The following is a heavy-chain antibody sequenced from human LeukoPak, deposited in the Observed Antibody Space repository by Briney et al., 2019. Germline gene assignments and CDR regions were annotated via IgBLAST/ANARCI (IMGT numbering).Heavy chain of an antibody. CDR3: TQFNY. Sequence: PGGSLRLSCAASGFTFSGSPILWVRQASGEGLEWVGRIRSKADNYATAYAASVQGRCTISRDDSKNTAYLQLNSLKIEDTAVYYCTQFNYWGQGALVTVSS. CDR1: GFTFSGSP. D-gene: IGHD5-24*01. CDR2: IRSKADNYAT. V-gene: IGHV3-73*01. J-gene: IGHJ4*02.